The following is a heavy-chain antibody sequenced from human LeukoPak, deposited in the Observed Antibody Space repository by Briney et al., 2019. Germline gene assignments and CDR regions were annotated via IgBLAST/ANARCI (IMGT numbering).Heavy chain of an antibody. CDR1: GFTFDDYG. V-gene: IGHV3-20*04. Sequence: PGGSLRLSCAASGFTFDDYGMRWVRHAPGKALEWVSGINWYGGSTGYADSVKGRLTISRDNAKKSLYLQINSLRAEDTAVYYCSRDPRVLDYWGQGTLVTVSS. J-gene: IGHJ4*02. CDR2: INWYGGST. CDR3: SRDPRVLDY.